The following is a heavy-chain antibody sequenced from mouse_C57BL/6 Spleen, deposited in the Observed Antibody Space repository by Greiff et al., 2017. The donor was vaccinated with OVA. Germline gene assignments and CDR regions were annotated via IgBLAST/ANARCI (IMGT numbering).Heavy chain of an antibody. CDR1: GYTFTDYY. CDR2: INPKNGGT. J-gene: IGHJ2*01. V-gene: IGHV1-26*01. Sequence: EVQLQQSGPELVKPGASVKISCKASGYTFTDYYMNWVKQSHGKSLEWIGEINPKNGGTSYNQKFKGKATLTVDKSSSTAYMELRSLTSEDSAVYYGARRGLRRGFDYWGQGTTLTVSS. D-gene: IGHD2-4*01. CDR3: ARRGLRRGFDY.